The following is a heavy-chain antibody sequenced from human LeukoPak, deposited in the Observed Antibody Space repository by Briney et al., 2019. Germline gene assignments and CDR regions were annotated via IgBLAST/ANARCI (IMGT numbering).Heavy chain of an antibody. D-gene: IGHD5-18*01. J-gene: IGHJ4*02. CDR3: ARVGLWDYFDY. Sequence: SETLSLTCTVSGGSISSYCWSWIRQPPGKGLEWIGYIYYSGSTNYNPSLKSRFTISVDTSKNQFSLKLSSVTAADTAVYYCARVGLWDYFDYWGQGTLVTVSS. CDR1: GGSISSYC. V-gene: IGHV4-59*01. CDR2: IYYSGST.